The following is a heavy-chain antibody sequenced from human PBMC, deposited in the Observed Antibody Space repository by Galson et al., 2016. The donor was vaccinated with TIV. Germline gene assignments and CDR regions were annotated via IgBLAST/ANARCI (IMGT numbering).Heavy chain of an antibody. D-gene: IGHD2-21*02. J-gene: IGHJ4*02. Sequence: SVKVSCKAFGYTVTTYYIHWVRQGPGQGLEWMGIINLSGGGTTYAQNFQGRITMTRDTSTGTVYMALSSLRSEDTAVYYCARSQSCGGDCYYFDYWGRGTLVTVSS. CDR2: INLSGGGT. CDR3: ARSQSCGGDCYYFDY. V-gene: IGHV1-46*01. CDR1: GYTVTTYY.